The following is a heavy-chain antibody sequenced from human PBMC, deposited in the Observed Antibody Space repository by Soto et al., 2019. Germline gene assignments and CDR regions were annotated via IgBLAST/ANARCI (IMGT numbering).Heavy chain of an antibody. D-gene: IGHD6-19*01. CDR2: IKQDGSEK. V-gene: IGHV3-7*01. J-gene: IGHJ3*02. CDR1: GFTFSSYW. Sequence: GGSLRLSCAASGFTFSSYWMSWVRQAPGKGLEWVANIKQDGSEKYYVDSVKGRFTISRDNAKNSLYLQMNSLRAEDTAVYYCARKIGKWLVLAFDIWGQGTMVTVSS. CDR3: ARKIGKWLVLAFDI.